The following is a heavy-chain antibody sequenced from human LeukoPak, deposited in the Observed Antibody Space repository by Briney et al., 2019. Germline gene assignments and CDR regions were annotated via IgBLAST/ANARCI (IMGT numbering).Heavy chain of an antibody. D-gene: IGHD6-6*01. CDR3: AREFSGTSIAARVFDS. CDR1: GGSITSYY. Sequence: SKTLSLSCTVSGGSITSYYWSYIRQPAGKGLEWIGRIHTSGSTNYNPSLKSRVTMSVDTSKNQFSLKLSSVTAADTAIYYCAREFSGTSIAARVFDSWGQGTLVTVSS. J-gene: IGHJ4*02. CDR2: IHTSGST. V-gene: IGHV4-4*07.